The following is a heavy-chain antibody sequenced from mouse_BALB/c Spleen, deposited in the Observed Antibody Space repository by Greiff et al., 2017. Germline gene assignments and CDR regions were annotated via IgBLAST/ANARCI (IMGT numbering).Heavy chain of an antibody. CDR3: ARHRYDPYYFDY. CDR1: GFTFSSYT. Sequence: DVKLVESGGGLVQPGGSLKLSCAASGFTFSSYTMSWVRQTPEKRLEWVAYISNGGGSTYYPDTVKGRFTISRDNAKNTLYLQMSSLKSEDTAMYYCARHRYDPYYFDYWGQGTTLTVSS. V-gene: IGHV5-12-2*01. J-gene: IGHJ2*01. CDR2: ISNGGGST. D-gene: IGHD2-14*01.